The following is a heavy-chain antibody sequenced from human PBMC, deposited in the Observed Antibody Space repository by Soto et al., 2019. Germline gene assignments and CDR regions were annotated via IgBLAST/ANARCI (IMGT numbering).Heavy chain of an antibody. CDR3: ARRSAGFGRKLISYYGMDG. CDR2: ISSSSSTI. J-gene: IGHJ6*02. D-gene: IGHD3-10*01. Sequence: GWSLRLSCAASGFTFSSYSMNWARQAPGKGLEWVSYISSSSSTIYYADSVKGRFTISRDNAKNSLYLQMNSLRDEDTAVYYCARRSAGFGRKLISYYGMDGWGQGPTVTVSS. CDR1: GFTFSSYS. V-gene: IGHV3-48*02.